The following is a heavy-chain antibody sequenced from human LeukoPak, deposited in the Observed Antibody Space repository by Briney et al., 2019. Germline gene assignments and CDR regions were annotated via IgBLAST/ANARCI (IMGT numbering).Heavy chain of an antibody. CDR2: IIPIIGTT. CDR3: ARRSLDGFDI. V-gene: IGHV1-69*04. J-gene: IGHJ3*02. CDR1: GGTFSTYA. Sequence: SVKVSCKASGGTFSTYAINWVRQAPGQGLEWMGRIIPIIGTTNYSQKFQGRVTIAADKSTSTAYMELSSLKSEDTAVYYCARRSLDGFDIWGQGTMVTVSS.